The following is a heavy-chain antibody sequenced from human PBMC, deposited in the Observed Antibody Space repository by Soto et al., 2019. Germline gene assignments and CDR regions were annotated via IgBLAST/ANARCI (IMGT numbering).Heavy chain of an antibody. CDR1: GYTFTSYY. V-gene: IGHV1-46*01. CDR2: INPSGGST. J-gene: IGHJ5*02. D-gene: IGHD2-15*01. CDR3: ARDLVVVVAATGGNWFDP. Sequence: ASVKVSCKASGYTFTSYYMHWVRQAPGQGLEWMGIINPSGGSTSYAQKFQGRVTMTRDTSTSTVYMELSSLRSEDTAVYYCARDLVVVVAATGGNWFDPWGQGTLDTVSS.